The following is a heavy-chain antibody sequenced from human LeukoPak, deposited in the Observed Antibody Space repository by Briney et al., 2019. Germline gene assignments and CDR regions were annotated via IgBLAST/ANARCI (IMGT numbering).Heavy chain of an antibody. CDR1: GFTFGDYA. J-gene: IGHJ4*02. CDR3: ASLTHGRD. V-gene: IGHV3-7*01. D-gene: IGHD4/OR15-4a*01. Sequence: GGSLRLSCTASGFTFGDYAMSWFRQAPGKGLEWVANIKQDGSENYYVDSVKGRFTISRDNAKNSLYLQMNTLRAEDTAVYYCASLTHGRDWGQGTLVTVSS. CDR2: IKQDGSEN.